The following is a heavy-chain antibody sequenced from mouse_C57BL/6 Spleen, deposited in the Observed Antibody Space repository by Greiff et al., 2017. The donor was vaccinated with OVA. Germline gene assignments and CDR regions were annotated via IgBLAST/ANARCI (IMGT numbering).Heavy chain of an antibody. Sequence: QVQLQQPGAELVKPGASVKLSCKASGYTFTSYWMQWVKQRPGQGLEWIGEIDPSDSYTNYNQKFKGKATLTVDTASSTADMQLSSLTSEDSAVYYCARGYMYDGSSWYFDVWGTGTTVTVSS. CDR1: GYTFTSYW. CDR3: ARGYMYDGSSWYFDV. CDR2: IDPSDSYT. D-gene: IGHD1-1*01. V-gene: IGHV1-50*01. J-gene: IGHJ1*03.